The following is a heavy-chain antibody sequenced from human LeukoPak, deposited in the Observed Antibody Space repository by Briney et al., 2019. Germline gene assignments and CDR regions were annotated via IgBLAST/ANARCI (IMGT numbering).Heavy chain of an antibody. CDR1: GYTFTDYA. J-gene: IGHJ3*01. CDR2: ISTHTGNP. V-gene: IGHV7-4-1*02. Sequence: ASVKVSCKASGYTFTDYAMNWLRQAPGQGLEWMGWISTHTGNPTYAQGFTGRFVFSLDTSVSTAYLQISSLKAEDTAVYYCAKPYSTARNPVLDAFDVWGQGTMVTVSS. CDR3: AKPYSTARNPVLDAFDV. D-gene: IGHD1-14*01.